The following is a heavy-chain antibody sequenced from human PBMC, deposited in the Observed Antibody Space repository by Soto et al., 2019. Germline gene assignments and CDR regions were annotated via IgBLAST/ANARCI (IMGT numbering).Heavy chain of an antibody. J-gene: IGHJ5*02. CDR1: GASITTGGYA. Sequence: SETLSLTCSVSGASITTGGYAWSWIRQAPGKGLEWIGYIYESATPYYNQSFKGRVTISMDRSKNQFSLRLSSVTAADTAVYYCARETTARFDPWGQGALGTVSS. V-gene: IGHV4-30-2*01. CDR2: IYESATP. D-gene: IGHD1-1*01. CDR3: ARETTARFDP.